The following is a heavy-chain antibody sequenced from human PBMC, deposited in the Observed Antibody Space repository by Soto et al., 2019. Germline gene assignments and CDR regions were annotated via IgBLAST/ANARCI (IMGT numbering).Heavy chain of an antibody. Sequence: QVQLQESGPGLVKPSETLSLTCTVSGGSISSYYWSWIRQPPGKGLEWLGYSYSRGSTNYNPSLKSRVTISVGTSKDQYSLKLSSVTAADTVVYYCARSFPDLEWLLYSHKYYYGMDVWGQGTTVTVSS. J-gene: IGHJ6*02. CDR2: SYSRGST. D-gene: IGHD3-3*01. CDR3: ARSFPDLEWLLYSHKYYYGMDV. CDR1: GGSISSYY. V-gene: IGHV4-59*01.